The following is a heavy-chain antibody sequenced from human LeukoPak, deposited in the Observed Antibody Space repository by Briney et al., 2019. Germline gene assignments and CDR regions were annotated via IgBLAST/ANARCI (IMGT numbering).Heavy chain of an antibody. CDR2: ISAYNGNT. J-gene: IGHJ6*02. Sequence: GASVKVSCKSSGYTFTSYGISWVRQAPGQGLEWMGWISAYNGNTNYAQKLQGRVTMTTDTSTSTAYMELRSLRSDDTAVYYCARGQGSGWYGRDYGMDVWGQGTTVTVSS. CDR3: ARGQGSGWYGRDYGMDV. V-gene: IGHV1-18*01. CDR1: GYTFTSYG. D-gene: IGHD6-19*01.